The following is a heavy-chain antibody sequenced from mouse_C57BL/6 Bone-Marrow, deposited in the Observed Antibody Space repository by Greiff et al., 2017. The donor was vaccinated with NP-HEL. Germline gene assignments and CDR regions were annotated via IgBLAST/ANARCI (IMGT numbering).Heavy chain of an antibody. D-gene: IGHD1-1*01. CDR1: GYTFTSYW. CDR3: ARFTTVVARGY. CDR2: IDPSDSYT. V-gene: IGHV1-69*01. J-gene: IGHJ2*01. Sequence: QVQLQQSGAELVMPGASVKLSCKASGYTFTSYWMHWVKQRPGQGLEWIGEIDPSDSYTNYIQKFKGKSTLTVDKSSSTAYMQLSSLTSEDSAVYYCARFTTVVARGYWGQGTTLTVSS.